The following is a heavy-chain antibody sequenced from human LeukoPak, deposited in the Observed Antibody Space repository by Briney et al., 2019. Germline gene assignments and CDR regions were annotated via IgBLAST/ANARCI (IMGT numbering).Heavy chain of an antibody. D-gene: IGHD2-2*01. J-gene: IGHJ3*02. CDR1: GGSISSSSYY. CDR2: IYYSGST. CDR3: ARQGEAHCSSTSCYGRGAFDI. V-gene: IGHV4-39*01. Sequence: SETLSLTCTVSGGSISSSSYYWGWIRQPPGKGLEWIGSIYYSGSTYYNPSLKSRVTISVDTSKNQFSLKLSSVTAADTAVYYCARQGEAHCSSTSCYGRGAFDIWGQGTMVTVSS.